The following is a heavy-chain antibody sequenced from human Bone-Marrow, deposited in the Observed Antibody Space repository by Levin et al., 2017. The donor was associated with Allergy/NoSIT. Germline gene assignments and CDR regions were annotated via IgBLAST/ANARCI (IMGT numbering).Heavy chain of an antibody. V-gene: IGHV3-30*04. Sequence: GGSLRLSCAASGFTFSSYAMHWVRQAPGKGLEWVAVISYDGSNKYYADSVKGRFTISRDNSKNTLYLQMNSLRAEDTAVYYCARVRSSGWFEPFDYWGQGTLVTVSS. CDR2: ISYDGSNK. CDR1: GFTFSSYA. D-gene: IGHD6-19*01. J-gene: IGHJ4*02. CDR3: ARVRSSGWFEPFDY.